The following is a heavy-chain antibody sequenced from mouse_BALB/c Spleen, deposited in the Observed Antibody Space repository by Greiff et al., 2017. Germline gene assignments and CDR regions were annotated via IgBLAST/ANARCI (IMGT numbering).Heavy chain of an antibody. CDR3: AKGYGSSSSWFAY. V-gene: IGHV14-4*02. CDR2: IDPENGDT. J-gene: IGHJ3*01. CDR1: GFNIKDYY. D-gene: IGHD1-1*01. Sequence: EVQLQQSGAELVRSGASVKLSCTASGFNIKDYYMHWVKQRPEQGLEWIGWIDPENGDTEYAPKFQGKATMTADTSSNTAYLQLSSLTSEDTAFYYCAKGYGSSSSWFAYWGQGTLVTVSA.